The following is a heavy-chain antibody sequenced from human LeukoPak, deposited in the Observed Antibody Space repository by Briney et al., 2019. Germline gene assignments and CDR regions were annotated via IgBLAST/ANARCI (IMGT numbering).Heavy chain of an antibody. V-gene: IGHV3-30*04. CDR2: ISYDGSNK. CDR3: AREFDQLHDY. J-gene: IGHJ4*02. CDR1: GFTFSSYA. D-gene: IGHD2-2*01. Sequence: GGSLRLSCAASGFTFSSYAMHLFRQAPGKGLEWVAVISYDGSNKYYADSLKGRFTISRDNYKNTLYLQMNSLRAEDTAVYYCAREFDQLHDYWGQGTLVTVSS.